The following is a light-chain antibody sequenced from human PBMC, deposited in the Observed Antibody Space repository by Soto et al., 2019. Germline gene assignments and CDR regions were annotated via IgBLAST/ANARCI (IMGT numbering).Light chain of an antibody. J-gene: IGLJ2*01. Sequence: QSVLTQPPSVSAAPGQKVTISCSGSSSNIGNNYVSWYQQLPGTAPKLLIYDNTRRPSGIPDRFSGSKSDTSATLGITGLQTGDEADYYCGTWDSSLSAVVFGGGTKVTVL. CDR1: SSNIGNNY. V-gene: IGLV1-51*01. CDR2: DNT. CDR3: GTWDSSLSAVV.